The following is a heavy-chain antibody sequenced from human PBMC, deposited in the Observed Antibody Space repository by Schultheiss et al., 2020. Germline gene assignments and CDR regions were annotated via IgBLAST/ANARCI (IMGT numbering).Heavy chain of an antibody. J-gene: IGHJ5*02. CDR1: GYTFTSYA. D-gene: IGHD2-2*01. V-gene: IGHV7-4-1*02. CDR3: ARGAVVPAAVMGLDP. CDR2: INTNTGNP. Sequence: ASVKVSCKASGYTFTSYAMNWVRQAPGQGLEWMGWINTNTGNPTYAQGFTGRFVFSLDTSVSTAYLQISSLKAEDTAVYYCARGAVVPAAVMGLDPWAREPWSPSPQ.